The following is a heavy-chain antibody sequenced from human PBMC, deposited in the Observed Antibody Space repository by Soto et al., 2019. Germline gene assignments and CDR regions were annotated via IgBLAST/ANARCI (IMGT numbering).Heavy chain of an antibody. CDR1: GYTFTNYG. J-gene: IGHJ4*02. CDR3: ARDGDGSGRHYEY. CDR2: ISCNNGDA. Sequence: QVQLVQTGAEVKEPGASVKVSCKASGYTFTNYGISWVRQAPGQGLEWMGWISCNNGDANYVQSLRGRVTMTTDTSTSSVYKELRSLRADDTAVYYCARDGDGSGRHYEYWGQGTLVTVSS. D-gene: IGHD3-10*01. V-gene: IGHV1-18*01.